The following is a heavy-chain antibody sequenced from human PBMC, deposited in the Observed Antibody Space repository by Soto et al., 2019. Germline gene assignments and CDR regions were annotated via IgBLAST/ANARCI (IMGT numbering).Heavy chain of an antibody. Sequence: GGSLRLSCAASGFTFSSYAMHWVRQAPGKGLEWVAVISYDGSNKYYADSVKGRFTISRDNSKNTLYLQMNSLRAEDTAVYYCAEEAAAAGFDYWGQGTLVTVSS. CDR3: AEEAAAAGFDY. CDR2: ISYDGSNK. CDR1: GFTFSSYA. J-gene: IGHJ4*02. V-gene: IGHV3-30-3*01. D-gene: IGHD6-13*01.